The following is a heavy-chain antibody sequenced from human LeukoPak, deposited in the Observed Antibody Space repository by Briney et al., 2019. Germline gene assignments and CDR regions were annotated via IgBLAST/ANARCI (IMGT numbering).Heavy chain of an antibody. CDR3: ARGAATVTYFDF. CDR1: GYTFTGYY. CDR2: LHPKSGDS. D-gene: IGHD4-17*01. Sequence: ASVKVSCKASGYTFTGYYVHWVRQAPGQGPEWMGWLHPKSGDSNSAQRFQGRGTMTRDTSISTAYMELSRLRSDDTAVYYCARGAATVTYFDFWGQGTLVTVSP. J-gene: IGHJ4*02. V-gene: IGHV1-2*02.